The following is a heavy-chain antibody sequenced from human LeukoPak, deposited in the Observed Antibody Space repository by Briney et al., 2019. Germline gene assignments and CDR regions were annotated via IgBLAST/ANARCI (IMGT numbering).Heavy chain of an antibody. CDR3: ARERVTRVDCSSTSCSAYYFDY. D-gene: IGHD2-2*01. CDR1: GFTVSSNS. V-gene: IGHV3-66*01. CDR2: IHSGGNT. J-gene: IGHJ4*02. Sequence: GGSLRLSCAASGFTVSSNSMSWVRQAPGKGLEWVSVIHSGGNTYYADSVKGRFTISRDYSKNTLYLQMNSLRAEDTAVYHCARERVTRVDCSSTSCSAYYFDYWGQGTLVTVSS.